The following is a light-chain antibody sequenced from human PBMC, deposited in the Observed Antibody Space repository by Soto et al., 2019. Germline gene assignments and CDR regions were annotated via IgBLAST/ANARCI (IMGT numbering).Light chain of an antibody. Sequence: QSALTQPPSVSGSPGQSVTISCTGTSTDFVSYNRVSWYQQPPGTAPKLIIYEASNRPSGVPDRFSGSKSGNTASLTISGPQAADEADYYCSLYAGSYTYIFGSGTKVTVL. CDR3: SLYAGSYTYI. V-gene: IGLV2-18*01. CDR2: EAS. J-gene: IGLJ1*01. CDR1: STDFVSYNR.